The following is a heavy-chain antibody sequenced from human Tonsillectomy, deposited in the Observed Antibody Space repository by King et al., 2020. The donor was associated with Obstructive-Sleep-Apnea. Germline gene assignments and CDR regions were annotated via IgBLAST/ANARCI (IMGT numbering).Heavy chain of an antibody. CDR3: AGDAGDSSGYYDFDY. Sequence: VQLQQWGAGLLKPSETLSLTCAVYGGSFSGYYWSWIRQPPGKGLEWIGEINHSGSTNYNPSLKSRVTITVDTSKNQCSLKLSSVTAADTAVYYSAGDAGDSSGYYDFDYWGQGTLVTVSS. CDR2: INHSGST. CDR1: GGSFSGYY. V-gene: IGHV4-34*01. D-gene: IGHD3-22*01. J-gene: IGHJ4*02.